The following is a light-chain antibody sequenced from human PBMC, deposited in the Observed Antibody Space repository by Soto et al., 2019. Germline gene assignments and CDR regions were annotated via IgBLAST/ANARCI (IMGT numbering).Light chain of an antibody. V-gene: IGKV1-5*01. Sequence: DIHMTQSPSTLSASVGDRVTISCRASQNIFTYLAWYQQKPGKAPKLLIFDASTLQSGVPPRFRGSGSGTEFTPTISSLQPDDFATYYCQHYTLYSASFGPGTKVDIK. CDR3: QHYTLYSAS. CDR1: QNIFTY. J-gene: IGKJ3*01. CDR2: DAS.